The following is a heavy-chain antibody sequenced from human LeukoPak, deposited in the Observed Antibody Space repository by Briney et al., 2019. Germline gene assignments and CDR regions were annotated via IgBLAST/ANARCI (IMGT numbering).Heavy chain of an antibody. V-gene: IGHV3-7*01. J-gene: IGHJ4*02. Sequence: PGGSLRLSCAASGFTFSNYWMSWVRQAPGKGLQWVANIEQDGSEKYYVDSVKGRFTISRDNAKNSLYLQMNSLRAEDTAVYYCARAGDEYDYSNYAYWGQGTLVTVSS. D-gene: IGHD4-11*01. CDR1: GFTFSNYW. CDR2: IEQDGSEK. CDR3: ARAGDEYDYSNYAY.